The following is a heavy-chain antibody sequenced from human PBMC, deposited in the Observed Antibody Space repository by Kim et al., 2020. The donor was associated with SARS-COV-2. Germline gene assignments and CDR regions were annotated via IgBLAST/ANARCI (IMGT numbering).Heavy chain of an antibody. CDR3: ARVSVAADDDNYWYFDL. V-gene: IGHV3-64*01. CDR2: ISSNGGST. J-gene: IGHJ2*01. D-gene: IGHD6-19*01. CDR1: GFTFSSYA. Sequence: GGSLRLSCAASGFTFSSYAMHWVRQAPGKGLEYVSAISSNGGSTYYANSVKGRFTISRDNSKNTLYLQMGSLRAEDMAVYYCARVSVAADDDNYWYFDLWGRGTLVTVSS.